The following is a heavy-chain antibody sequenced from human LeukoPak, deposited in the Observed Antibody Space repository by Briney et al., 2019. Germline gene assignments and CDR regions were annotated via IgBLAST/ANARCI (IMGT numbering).Heavy chain of an antibody. V-gene: IGHV3-11*04. D-gene: IGHD3-10*01. J-gene: IGHJ4*02. CDR2: ITSSGSTI. CDR1: GFTFSDYY. Sequence: GGSLRLSCAASGFTFSDYYMNWIRQAPGKGLEWVSYITSSGSTIYYADSVKGRFTISRDNAKNSLYLQMNSLRAEDTAVYYCARGPRTMVRGVINYWGQGTLVTVSS. CDR3: ARGPRTMVRGVINY.